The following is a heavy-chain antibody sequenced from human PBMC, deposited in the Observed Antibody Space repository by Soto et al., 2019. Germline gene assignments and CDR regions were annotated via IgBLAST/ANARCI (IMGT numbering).Heavy chain of an antibody. J-gene: IGHJ4*02. V-gene: IGHV3-15*01. CDR1: GFMFSSAW. CDR2: IKSTKDGGAR. D-gene: IGHD1-1*01. Sequence: EVQVVESGGDLVEPGGSLRLSCVTSGFMFSSAWMSWVRQAPGKGLEWVARIKSTKDGGARDYAAPVNGRFSISRDDSKSTVYLQMNSLRVEVTALYYCVEGWNDFWGQGTLVTVSS. CDR3: VEGWNDF.